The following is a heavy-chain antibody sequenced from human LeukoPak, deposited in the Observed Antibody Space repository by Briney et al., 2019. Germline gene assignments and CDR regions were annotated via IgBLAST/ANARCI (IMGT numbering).Heavy chain of an antibody. CDR2: INTNTGNP. CDR3: TRQGPGYCGSTSCYGVDY. J-gene: IGHJ4*02. Sequence: GASVKVSCKASGYTFTSYGMNWVRQAPGQGLEWMGWINTNTGNPTYAQGFTGRFVFSLDTSVSTAYLQISSLKAEDTAVYYCTRQGPGYCGSTSCYGVDYWGQGTLVTVSS. CDR1: GYTFTSYG. D-gene: IGHD2-2*01. V-gene: IGHV7-4-1*02.